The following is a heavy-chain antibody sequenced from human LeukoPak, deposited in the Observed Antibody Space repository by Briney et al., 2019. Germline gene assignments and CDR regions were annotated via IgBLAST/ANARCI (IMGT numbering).Heavy chain of an antibody. V-gene: IGHV5-51*01. Sequence: GESLKISCEGSGYSFTNYWIGWVRQMPGKGLEYMGIIYTVDSDTRYSPSFQGQVTMSVDKSINTAYLQWTSLKASDTAMYYCARGGSGWYFDYWGHGSLVTVSS. J-gene: IGHJ4*01. CDR1: GYSFTNYW. CDR2: IYTVDSDT. D-gene: IGHD6-19*01. CDR3: ARGGSGWYFDY.